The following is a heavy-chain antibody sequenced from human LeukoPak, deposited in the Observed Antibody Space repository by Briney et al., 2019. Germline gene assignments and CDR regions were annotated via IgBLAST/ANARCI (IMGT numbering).Heavy chain of an antibody. V-gene: IGHV3-30*03. CDR2: ISYDGSNK. Sequence: GGSLRLSCAASGFPFSSYWMHWVRQAPGKGLEWVAVISYDGSNKYYADSVKGRFTISRDNSKKTLYLQMNSLRAEDTAVYCCARGEIGSGWHDAYYFDYWGQGTLVTVSS. J-gene: IGHJ4*02. CDR1: GFPFSSYW. CDR3: ARGEIGSGWHDAYYFDY. D-gene: IGHD6-19*01.